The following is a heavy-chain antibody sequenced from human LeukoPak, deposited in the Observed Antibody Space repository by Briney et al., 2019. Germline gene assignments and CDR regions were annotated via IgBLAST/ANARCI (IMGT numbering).Heavy chain of an antibody. CDR1: GFTFSNAW. J-gene: IGHJ6*02. Sequence: GGALRLSCAASGFTFSNAWMSWVRQAPGKGLEWVGRIKSKTDGGTTDYAAPVKGRFTISRDDSKNTLYLQMNSLKTEDTAVYYCTTETTVTKYYYYYYGMDVWGQGTTVTVSS. V-gene: IGHV3-15*01. CDR3: TTETTVTKYYYYYYGMDV. D-gene: IGHD4-17*01. CDR2: IKSKTDGGTT.